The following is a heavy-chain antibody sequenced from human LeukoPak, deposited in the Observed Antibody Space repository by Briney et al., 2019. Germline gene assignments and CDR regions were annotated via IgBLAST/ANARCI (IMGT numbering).Heavy chain of an antibody. CDR1: GFTFSSYA. CDR3: AKDHRGAKQWLVLERSYWFDP. J-gene: IGHJ5*02. CDR2: ISYDGSNK. Sequence: PGRSLRLSCAASGFTFSSYAMHWVRQAPGKGLEWVAVISYDGSNKYYADSVKGRFTISRDNSKNTLYLQMNSLRAEDTAVYYCAKDHRGAKQWLVLERSYWFDPWGQGTLVTVSS. D-gene: IGHD6-19*01. V-gene: IGHV3-30-3*01.